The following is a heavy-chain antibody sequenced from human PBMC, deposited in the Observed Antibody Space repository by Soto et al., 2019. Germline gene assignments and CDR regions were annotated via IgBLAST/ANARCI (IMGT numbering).Heavy chain of an antibody. V-gene: IGHV1-69*13. CDR1: GGTFSSYA. D-gene: IGHD4-17*01. J-gene: IGHJ4*02. CDR2: IIPIFGTA. CDR3: ARAHYGDYVRPYYFDY. Sequence: ASVKVSCKASGGTFSSYAISWVRQAPGQGLEWMGGIIPIFGTANYAQSFQGRVTITADESTSTAYMELSSLRSDDTAVYYCARAHYGDYVRPYYFDYWGQGTLVTVSS.